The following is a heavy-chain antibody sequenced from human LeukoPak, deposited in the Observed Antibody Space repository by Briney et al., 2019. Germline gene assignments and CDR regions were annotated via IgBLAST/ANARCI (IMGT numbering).Heavy chain of an antibody. J-gene: IGHJ3*02. D-gene: IGHD3-16*02. CDR2: MNPNSGNT. V-gene: IGHV1-8*03. CDR3: AREGRYRQAACAFDI. Sequence: ASVKVSCKASGYTFTSYDTNWVRQATGQGLEWMGWMNPNSGNTGYAQKFQGRVTITRNTSISTAYMELSSLRSEDTAVYYCAREGRYRQAACAFDIWGQGTMVTVSS. CDR1: GYTFTSYD.